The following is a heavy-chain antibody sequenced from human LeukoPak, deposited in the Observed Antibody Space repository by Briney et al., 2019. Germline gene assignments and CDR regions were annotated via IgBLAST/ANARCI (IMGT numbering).Heavy chain of an antibody. V-gene: IGHV3-48*03. CDR3: ARRGYGSHFDY. CDR1: EFTFTSYE. D-gene: IGHD4-17*01. CDR2: ISDGGGSR. Sequence: GGCLRLSCAASEFTFTSYELNWVRQAPGKGLEWISYISDGGGSRYYADSVKGRFTISRDNAKNSLYLQMNSLRAEDTAVYYCARRGYGSHFDYWGQGTLVTVSS. J-gene: IGHJ4*02.